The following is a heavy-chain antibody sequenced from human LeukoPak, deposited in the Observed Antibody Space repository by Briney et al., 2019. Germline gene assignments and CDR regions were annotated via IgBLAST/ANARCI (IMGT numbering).Heavy chain of an antibody. J-gene: IGHJ5*02. CDR3: ARGGLVVVVAATPSTTPGLLHWLDP. Sequence: GASVKVPCKASGYTFTSYGISWVRQAPGQGLEWMGWISAYNGNTKYARKVLGRVTMTTDTSTSTAYMELRSLRSDDTAVYYCARGGLVVVVAATPSTTPGLLHWLDPWGQGTLVSVSS. CDR1: GYTFTSYG. D-gene: IGHD2-15*01. V-gene: IGHV1-18*01. CDR2: ISAYNGNT.